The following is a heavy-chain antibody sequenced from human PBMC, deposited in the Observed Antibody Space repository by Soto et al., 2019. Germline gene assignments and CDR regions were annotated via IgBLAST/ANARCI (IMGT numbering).Heavy chain of an antibody. CDR1: GGSFSDYI. V-gene: IGHV4-34*01. Sequence: SETLSLTCDVYGGSFSDYIWTWIRQTPGKGLQWIGQINHSGSANYNPSLKSRVTISVHTSSSQFSLELSSVTAADTAVYFCARGLISGSHYSGGWYYFDSWGQGTLVTVSS. CDR2: INHSGSA. D-gene: IGHD1-26*01. CDR3: ARGLISGSHYSGGWYYFDS. J-gene: IGHJ4*02.